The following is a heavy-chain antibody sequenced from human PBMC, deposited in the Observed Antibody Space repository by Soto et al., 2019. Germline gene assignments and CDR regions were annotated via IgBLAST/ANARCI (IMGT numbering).Heavy chain of an antibody. Sequence: GGSLRLSCAASGFTVSSNYMSWVRQAPGKGLEWVSVIYSGGSTYYADSVKGRFTISRDNSKNTLYLQMNSLKAEDTAVYYCARDFATHCSGSTCYPYAYWGQGALVTVSS. J-gene: IGHJ4*02. CDR2: IYSGGST. CDR1: GFTVSSNY. D-gene: IGHD2-15*01. V-gene: IGHV3-53*01. CDR3: ARDFATHCSGSTCYPYAY.